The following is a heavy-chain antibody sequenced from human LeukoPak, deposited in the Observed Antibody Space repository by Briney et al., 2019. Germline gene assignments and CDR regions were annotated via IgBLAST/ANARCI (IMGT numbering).Heavy chain of an antibody. J-gene: IGHJ4*02. V-gene: IGHV1-69*01. CDR1: GGTFSSYA. CDR2: IIPIFGTA. Sequence: GSSVKVSCKASGGTFSSYAISWVRQAPGQGLEWMGGIIPIFGTANYAQKFQGRVTITADESTSTAYMELSSLRSEDTAVYYCASLEGSITIFGVGKGAFDYWGQGTLVTVSS. D-gene: IGHD3-3*01. CDR3: ASLEGSITIFGVGKGAFDY.